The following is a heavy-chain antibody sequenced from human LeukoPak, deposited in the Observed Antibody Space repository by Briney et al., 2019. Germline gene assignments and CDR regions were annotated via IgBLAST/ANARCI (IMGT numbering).Heavy chain of an antibody. D-gene: IGHD3-22*01. CDR3: ARSFYYDGSGYWGFDF. CDR2: VSSDGTT. CDR1: GDSVTSSY. Sequence: PSETLSLTCSVSGDSVTSSYWSWIRQPPGKGLEWIGYVSSDGTTNYTPSLRSRLSMSVDTVKNDISLILTSVTAADTAVYYCARSFYYDGSGYWGFDFWGQGTLVTVSS. J-gene: IGHJ4*02. V-gene: IGHV4-59*04.